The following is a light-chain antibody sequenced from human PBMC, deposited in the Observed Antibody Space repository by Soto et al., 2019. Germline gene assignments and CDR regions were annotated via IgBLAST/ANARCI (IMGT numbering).Light chain of an antibody. CDR3: QQYNSYSWT. Sequence: TQMAQSPSTLSASVGGRVTITCRASQSISSWLAWYQQKQGKAPKLLIYDASSLESGVPSRFSGSGYGTEFTLTISSLQTDDFATYYCQQYNSYSWTFGQGTKVDIK. V-gene: IGKV1-5*01. CDR1: QSISSW. J-gene: IGKJ1*01. CDR2: DAS.